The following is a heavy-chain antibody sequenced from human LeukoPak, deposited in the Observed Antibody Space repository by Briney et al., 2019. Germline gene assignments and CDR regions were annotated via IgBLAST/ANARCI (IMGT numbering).Heavy chain of an antibody. Sequence: GGSLRLSCAASGFTFSSYTIHWVRQPPGKGLEWVAVISFDGSNKYYADSVKGRFTISRDNSKNTLYLQMSSLRAEDTAVYYCAREELGSSLGFDPWGQGTLVTVSS. CDR3: AREELGSSLGFDP. CDR1: GFTFSSYT. V-gene: IGHV3-30-3*01. J-gene: IGHJ5*02. CDR2: ISFDGSNK. D-gene: IGHD3-16*01.